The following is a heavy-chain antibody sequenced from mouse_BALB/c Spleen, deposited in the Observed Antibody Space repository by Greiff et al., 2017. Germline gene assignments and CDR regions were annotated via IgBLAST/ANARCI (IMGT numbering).Heavy chain of an antibody. CDR2: IRSKSNNYAT. Sequence: EVQGVESGGGLVQPKGSLKLSCAASGFTFNTYAMNWVRQAPGKGLEWVARIRSKSNNYATYYADSVKDRFTISRDDSQSMLYLQMNNLKTEDTAMYYCVREEARGVWYPFAYWGQGTLVTVSA. V-gene: IGHV10-1*02. D-gene: IGHD2-10*02. CDR3: VREEARGVWYPFAY. CDR1: GFTFNTYA. J-gene: IGHJ3*01.